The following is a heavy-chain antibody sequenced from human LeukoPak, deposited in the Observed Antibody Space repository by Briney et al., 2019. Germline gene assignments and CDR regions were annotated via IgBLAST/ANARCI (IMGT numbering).Heavy chain of an antibody. CDR3: ARDRSGGIYATFEY. Sequence: GGSLRLSCAASGFTFSSYWMLWVRQVPGKGLVWVSRINSDGSTPRYADSVKGRFTFSRDNAKNTLYVQMNSLRAEDTAVYYCARDRSGGIYATFEYWGQGTLVTVSS. V-gene: IGHV3-74*01. CDR1: GFTFSSYW. D-gene: IGHD1-26*01. J-gene: IGHJ4*02. CDR2: INSDGSTP.